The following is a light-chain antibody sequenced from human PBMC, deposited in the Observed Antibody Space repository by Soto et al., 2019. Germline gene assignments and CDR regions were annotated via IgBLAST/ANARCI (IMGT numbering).Light chain of an antibody. CDR3: QQYCSSPLT. CDR2: GAS. CDR1: QSVYSNF. J-gene: IGKJ4*01. V-gene: IGKV3-20*01. Sequence: EIVLTQSPGTLSLSPGERATLSCRASQSVYSNFLAWYQQKPGQAPRLLIYGASSRATGIPNRFSGSGSGRDFTLTISRLEPEDVAVYYCQQYCSSPLTFGGGTKVEIK.